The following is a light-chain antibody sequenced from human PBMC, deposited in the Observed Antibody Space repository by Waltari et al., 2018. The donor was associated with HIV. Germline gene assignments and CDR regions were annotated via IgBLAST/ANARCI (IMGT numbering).Light chain of an antibody. Sequence: SSELTQDPAVSVALGQTVRITCQGDSLRSYYASWYQQKPGQAPVLVVVGKNNRPSGIPDRFSGSSSGNTASLTITGAQAEDEADYYCNSRDSSGNHRLFGTGTKVTVL. CDR3: NSRDSSGNHRL. CDR1: SLRSYY. V-gene: IGLV3-19*01. J-gene: IGLJ1*01. CDR2: GKN.